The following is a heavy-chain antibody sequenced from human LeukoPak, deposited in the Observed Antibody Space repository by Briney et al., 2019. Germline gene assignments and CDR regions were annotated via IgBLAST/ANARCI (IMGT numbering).Heavy chain of an antibody. CDR3: ARDWSTSGWTTFDY. CDR1: GYTLTELS. CDR2: FDPEDGET. V-gene: IGHV1-24*01. J-gene: IGHJ4*02. D-gene: IGHD6-19*01. Sequence: ASVKVSCTVSGYTLTELSMHWVRQAPGKGLEWMGGFDPEDGETIYAQKFQGRVTMTEDTSTDTAYMELSSLRSEDTAVYYCARDWSTSGWTTFDYWGQGTLVTVSS.